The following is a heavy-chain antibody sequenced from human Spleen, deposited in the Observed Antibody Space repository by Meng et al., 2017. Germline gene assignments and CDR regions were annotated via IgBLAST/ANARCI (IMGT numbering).Heavy chain of an antibody. D-gene: IGHD3-9*01. V-gene: IGHV3-21*01. CDR1: GFTVRSNS. CDR2: ISRGSNDI. CDR3: ARDADWVIFDH. J-gene: IGHJ4*02. Sequence: GESLKISCPPSGFTVRSNSMSWVRQAPGKGLEWVAFISRGSNDIYYTESVKGRFTISRDDAKNTVYLQMNSLRAEDTAVYYCARDADWVIFDHWGRGALVTVSS.